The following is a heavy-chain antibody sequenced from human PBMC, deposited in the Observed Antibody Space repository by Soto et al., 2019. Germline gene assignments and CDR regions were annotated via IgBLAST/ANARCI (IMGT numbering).Heavy chain of an antibody. Sequence: QLQLQESGPGLVKPSETLSLTCTVSGGSISSSSYYWGWIRQPPGKGLEWIGSIYYSGSTYYNPSLKRRVTLSVDTSKNQFSLKLSSVTAADTAVYYCATRHCSGGSCFDYWGQGTLVTVSS. CDR2: IYYSGST. CDR1: GGSISSSSYY. J-gene: IGHJ4*02. V-gene: IGHV4-39*01. CDR3: ATRHCSGGSCFDY. D-gene: IGHD2-15*01.